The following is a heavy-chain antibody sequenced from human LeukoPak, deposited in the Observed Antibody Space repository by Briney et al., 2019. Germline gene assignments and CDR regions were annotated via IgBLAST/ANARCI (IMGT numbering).Heavy chain of an antibody. V-gene: IGHV4-30-4*01. J-gene: IGHJ5*02. CDR3: ARPYYYDSRIDP. D-gene: IGHD3-22*01. CDR2: MYYSGST. Sequence: SETLSLTCTVSGGSISSGDYYWGWIRQPPGKGLEWIAYMYYSGSTYYNPSLKSQVTMSADTSKNQLSLKLSSVTAADTAVYYCARPYYYDSRIDPWGQGILVTVSS. CDR1: GGSISSGDYY.